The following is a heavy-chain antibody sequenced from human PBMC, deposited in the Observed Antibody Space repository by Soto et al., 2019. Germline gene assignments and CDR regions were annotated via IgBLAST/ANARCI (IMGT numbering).Heavy chain of an antibody. V-gene: IGHV1-18*01. D-gene: IGHD5-12*01. J-gene: IGHJ3*02. CDR3: ARMGGSRWLRERGAFDI. Sequence: ASVKVSCKASGYTFTSYGISWVRQAPGQGLEWMGWISAYNGNTNYAQKLQGRVTMTTDTSTSTAYMELRSLRSDDTAVYYCARMGGSRWLRERGAFDIWGQGTMVTVSS. CDR2: ISAYNGNT. CDR1: GYTFTSYG.